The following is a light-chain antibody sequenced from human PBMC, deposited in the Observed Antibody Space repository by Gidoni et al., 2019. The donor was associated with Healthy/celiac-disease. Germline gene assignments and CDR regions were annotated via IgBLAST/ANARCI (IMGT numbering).Light chain of an antibody. Sequence: DIQLNQSPSFLSASVGDRVTITCRASQAISSYLAWYQQKPGKAPKLLIYAASTLQSGVPSRFSGSGSGTEFTLTISSLQPEDFATYYCQQRNSYPWTFGQGTKVEIK. J-gene: IGKJ1*01. CDR1: QAISSY. CDR3: QQRNSYPWT. CDR2: AAS. V-gene: IGKV1-9*01.